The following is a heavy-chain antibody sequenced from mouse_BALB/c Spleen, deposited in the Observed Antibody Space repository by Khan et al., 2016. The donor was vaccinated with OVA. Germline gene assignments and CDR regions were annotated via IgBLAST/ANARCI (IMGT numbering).Heavy chain of an antibody. J-gene: IGHJ4*01. CDR2: IWSGGST. V-gene: IGHV2-6-4*01. Sequence: QVQLKQSGPGLGAPSQSLSITCTVSGFSLSRYNIHWIRQSPGKGLEWLGMIWSGGSTDYNSALKSRLSISKDNSKSQVFLKMNSLQTDDTAMYYCARAYGTSLGYDAMDYWGQGTSVTVSS. CDR3: ARAYGTSLGYDAMDY. CDR1: GFSLSRYN. D-gene: IGHD1-1*01.